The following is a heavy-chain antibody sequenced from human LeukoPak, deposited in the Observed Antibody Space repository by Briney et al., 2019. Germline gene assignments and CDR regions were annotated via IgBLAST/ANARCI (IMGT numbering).Heavy chain of an antibody. CDR3: ARGSLTLSA. CDR2: MNPNSGNT. Sequence: ASVKVSCKASGYTFTGYYMHWVRQATGQGLEWMGWMNPNSGNTGYAQKFQGRVTMTRNTSISTAYMELSSLRSEDTAVYYCARGSLTLSAWGQGTTVTVSS. CDR1: GYTFTGYY. J-gene: IGHJ6*02. D-gene: IGHD3-9*01. V-gene: IGHV1-8*02.